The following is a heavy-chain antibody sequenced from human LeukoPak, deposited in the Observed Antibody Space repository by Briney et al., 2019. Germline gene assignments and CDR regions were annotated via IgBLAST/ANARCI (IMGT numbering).Heavy chain of an antibody. V-gene: IGHV4-59*01. J-gene: IGHJ2*01. Sequence: PSETLSLTCTVSGGSISSYYWSWIRQPPGKGLEWIGYIYYSGSTNYSPSLKSRLTISVDTSKNQFSLKLSSVTAADTAVYYCARTYGSSGLGYFDLWGRGALVTVSS. CDR3: ARTYGSSGLGYFDL. D-gene: IGHD6-13*01. CDR1: GGSISSYY. CDR2: IYYSGST.